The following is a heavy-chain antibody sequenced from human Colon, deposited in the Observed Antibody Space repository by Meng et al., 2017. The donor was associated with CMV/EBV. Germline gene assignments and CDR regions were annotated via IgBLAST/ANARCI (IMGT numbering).Heavy chain of an antibody. J-gene: IGHJ5*02. CDR1: GGDFSNFA. D-gene: IGHD3-10*01. Sequence: SGGDFSNFAIDWVRQAPGQGLEWMGGIIPLVDMANYAQNFQGRVTITADKPTSTAYMELSSLRSEDTAVYYCARRGDYYGSNWFDPWGQGTLVTVSS. CDR3: ARRGDYYGSNWFDP. CDR2: IIPLVDMA. V-gene: IGHV1-69*10.